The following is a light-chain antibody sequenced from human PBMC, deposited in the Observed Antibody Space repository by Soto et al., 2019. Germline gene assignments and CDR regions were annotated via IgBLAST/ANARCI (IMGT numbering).Light chain of an antibody. CDR1: QSVSNN. CDR3: QWYNNWPPWT. V-gene: IGKV3-15*01. J-gene: IGKJ1*01. CDR2: DAS. Sequence: ILMTQSPATLSVSPGERATLSCRASQSVSNNLAWYQQKPGQAPRLLIYDASTRATGIPARFSGSGSGTEFSLTICGLQSEDSAVYYCQWYNNWPPWTFGQGTKVEIK.